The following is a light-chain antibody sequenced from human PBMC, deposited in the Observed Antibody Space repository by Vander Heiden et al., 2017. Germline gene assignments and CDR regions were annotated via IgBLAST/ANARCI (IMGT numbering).Light chain of an antibody. V-gene: IGKV4-1*01. J-gene: IGKJ1*01. CDR3: QQYYSNPPT. CDR2: WAS. CDR1: QSVLYSSNNKNY. Sequence: DIVMTQSPDSLAVSLGERATINCKSSQSVLYSSNNKNYLAWYQQKPGQPPKLLIYWASTRESGVPDRFSGSGSGTDFTLTISSLQAEDVAVYYCQQYYSNPPTFGQGTKVEI.